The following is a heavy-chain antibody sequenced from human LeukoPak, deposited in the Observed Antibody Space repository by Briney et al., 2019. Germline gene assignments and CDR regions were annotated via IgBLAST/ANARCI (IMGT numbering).Heavy chain of an antibody. CDR2: INHSGST. Sequence: PSETLSLTCAVYGGSFSGYYWSWIRQPPGKGLEWIGEINHSGSTNYNPSLKSRVTISVDTSKNQFSLKLSSVTAADTAVYYCARNYGDYESDAFDIWGQGTMVTVSS. V-gene: IGHV4-34*01. CDR3: ARNYGDYESDAFDI. J-gene: IGHJ3*02. D-gene: IGHD4-17*01. CDR1: GGSFSGYY.